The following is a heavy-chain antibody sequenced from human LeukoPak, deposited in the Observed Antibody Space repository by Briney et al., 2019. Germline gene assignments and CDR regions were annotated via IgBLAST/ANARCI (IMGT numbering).Heavy chain of an antibody. Sequence: GGSLRLSCAASGFSFNNFAMYWVRQAPGKGQDWVSGIFVSGGSAHYTDSIKGRFTISRDNSKSTVYLQMTSLRPEDTAVYYCGKTTTGYSSGRYPGWPIDYWGQGTLVTISS. CDR2: IFVSGGSA. J-gene: IGHJ4*02. V-gene: IGHV3-23*01. CDR3: GKTTTGYSSGRYPGWPIDY. D-gene: IGHD6-19*01. CDR1: GFSFNNFA.